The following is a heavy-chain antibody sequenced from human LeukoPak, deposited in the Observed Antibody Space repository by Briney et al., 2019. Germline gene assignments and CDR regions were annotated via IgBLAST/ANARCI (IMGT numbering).Heavy chain of an antibody. CDR2: ISSSSSYI. CDR1: GFTFSSYS. J-gene: IGHJ6*03. V-gene: IGHV3-21*01. Sequence: GGSLRLSCAASGFTFSSYSMNWVRQAPGKGLEWVSSISSSSSYIYYADSVKGRFTISRDNAKNSLYLQMNSLRVDDTAVYYCARHRNYYYMDVWGKGTTVTISS. CDR3: ARHRNYYYMDV.